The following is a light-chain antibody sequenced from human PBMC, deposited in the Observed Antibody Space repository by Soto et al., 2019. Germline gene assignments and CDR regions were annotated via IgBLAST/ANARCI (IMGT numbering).Light chain of an antibody. CDR3: QQYGSSPLT. V-gene: IGKV3-20*01. CDR1: QSVSCSY. Sequence: EIVLTQSPGTLSLSPGERATLSCTANQSVSCSYLAWYQQKPGQAPRLLIYGASSRATGIPDRFSGSGSGTDFTLTISRLEPEDFAVYYCQQYGSSPLTFGGGTKVEIK. J-gene: IGKJ4*01. CDR2: GAS.